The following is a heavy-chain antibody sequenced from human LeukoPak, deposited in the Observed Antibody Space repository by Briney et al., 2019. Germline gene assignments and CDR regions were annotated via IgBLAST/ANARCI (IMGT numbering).Heavy chain of an antibody. CDR2: ITSSSSTI. D-gene: IGHD3-16*01. V-gene: IGHV3-48*02. Sequence: GGSLRLSCAASGFTFTSHSMNWVRQAPGKGLEWISYITSSSSTIYYADSVKGRFTISRDNAKNSLYLQMNSLRDEDTGVYYCAGGITGMAFFDYWGQGTLVTVSS. CDR1: GFTFTSHS. CDR3: AGGITGMAFFDY. J-gene: IGHJ4*02.